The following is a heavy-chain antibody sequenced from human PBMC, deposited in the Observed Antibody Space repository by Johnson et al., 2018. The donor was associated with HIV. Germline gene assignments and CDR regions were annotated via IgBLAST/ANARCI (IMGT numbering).Heavy chain of an antibody. Sequence: QVQLVESGGGVVQPGRSLRLSCAASGFTFSTYAMHWVRQAPGNGLEWVAVISYDGSNKYYADSVKGRFTISRDNSKNTLYLQMNSLRAEDTAVYYCARDTDIVVVPARGDAFDIWGQGTMVTVSS. V-gene: IGHV3-30-3*01. CDR3: ARDTDIVVVPARGDAFDI. J-gene: IGHJ3*02. D-gene: IGHD2-2*01. CDR2: ISYDGSNK. CDR1: GFTFSTYA.